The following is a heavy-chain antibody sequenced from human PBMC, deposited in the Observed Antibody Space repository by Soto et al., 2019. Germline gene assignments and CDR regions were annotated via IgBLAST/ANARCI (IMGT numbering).Heavy chain of an antibody. Sequence: SVKVSCKASGGTFSSYAISWVRQAPGQGLEWMGGIIPIFGTANYAQKFQGRVTITADESTSTAYMELSSLRSEDAAVYYCARGGYYDSSGLYYFDYWGQGTLVTVSS. CDR3: ARGGYYDSSGLYYFDY. V-gene: IGHV1-69*13. CDR2: IIPIFGTA. J-gene: IGHJ4*02. CDR1: GGTFSSYA. D-gene: IGHD3-22*01.